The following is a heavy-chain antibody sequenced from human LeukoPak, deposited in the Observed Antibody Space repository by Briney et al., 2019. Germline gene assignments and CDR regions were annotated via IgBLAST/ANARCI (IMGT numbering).Heavy chain of an antibody. J-gene: IGHJ3*02. CDR2: IRYDGSNK. CDR3: GATTHDAFDI. V-gene: IGHV3-30*02. D-gene: IGHD1-26*01. Sequence: GGSLRLSCAASGFTFSSYGMHWVRQAPGKGLEWVAFIRYDGSNKYYADSVKGRFTISRDNSKNTLYLQMNSLRAEDTAVYYAGATTHDAFDIWGQGTMVTVSS. CDR1: GFTFSSYG.